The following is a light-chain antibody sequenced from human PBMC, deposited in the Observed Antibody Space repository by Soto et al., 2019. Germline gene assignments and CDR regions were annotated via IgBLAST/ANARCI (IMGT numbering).Light chain of an antibody. J-gene: IGKJ5*01. V-gene: IGKV1-5*03. CDR3: QQYNNWPFT. CDR2: KAS. CDR1: QTISSW. Sequence: DIQMTQSPSTLSGSVGDRVTITCRASQTISSWLAWYQQKPGKAPKLLIYKASTLKSGVPSRFSGSGSGTEFTLTISSLQSEDFAVYYCQQYNNWPFTFGQGTRLEI.